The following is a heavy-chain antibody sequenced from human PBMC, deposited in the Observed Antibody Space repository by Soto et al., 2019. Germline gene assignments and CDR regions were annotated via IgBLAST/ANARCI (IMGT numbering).Heavy chain of an antibody. CDR2: IIPILGIA. J-gene: IGHJ6*03. D-gene: IGHD5-18*01. CDR1: GGTFSSYT. V-gene: IGHV1-69*02. CDR3: PTLENGIQLWEYYYYYMDF. Sequence: QVQLVQSGAEVKTPGSSVKVSCKASGGTFSSYTISWVRQAPGQGLEWMGRIIPILGIANYAQKFQVRVTITSEKTTRHAYMELSSLRSEDTAVYYCPTLENGIQLWEYYYYYMDFWGKGTTVTVSS.